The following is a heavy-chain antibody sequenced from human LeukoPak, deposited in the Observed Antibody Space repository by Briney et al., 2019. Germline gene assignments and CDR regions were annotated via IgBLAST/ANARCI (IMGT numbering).Heavy chain of an antibody. Sequence: GGSLRLSCAASGFTLKSYAMHWVRQAPGQGLEWVAVIWYDGSIEYYADSVKGRFTISRDNSKNMLFLQMNSLRVEDAALYYCARAVAPTMLNPYYYYGMDVWGQGTKVTVSS. V-gene: IGHV3-33*01. CDR3: ARAVAPTMLNPYYYYGMDV. CDR1: GFTLKSYA. D-gene: IGHD3-16*01. CDR2: IWYDGSIE. J-gene: IGHJ6*01.